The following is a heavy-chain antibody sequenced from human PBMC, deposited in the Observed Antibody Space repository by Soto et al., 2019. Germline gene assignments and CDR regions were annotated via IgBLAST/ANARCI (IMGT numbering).Heavy chain of an antibody. CDR2: INHSGST. D-gene: IGHD5-12*01. J-gene: IGHJ4*02. CDR3: ARQRWLQFLDY. V-gene: IGHV4-34*01. CDR1: GGSFSGYY. Sequence: PSETLSLTCAVYGGSFSGYYWSWIRQPPGKGLEWIGEINHSGSTNYNPSLKSRVTISVDTSKNQFSLKLSSVTAADTAVYYCARQRWLQFLDYCGQGTLVTVSS.